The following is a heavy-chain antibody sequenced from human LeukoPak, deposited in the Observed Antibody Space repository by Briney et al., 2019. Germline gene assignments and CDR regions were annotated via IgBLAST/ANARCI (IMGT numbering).Heavy chain of an antibody. J-gene: IGHJ4*02. CDR3: ARGSSGSYYNSRFDY. Sequence: GGSLRLSCAASGFTFGSYAMSWVRQAPGKGVDWVSAISGSGGSTYYAGSVMGRFTTSRDNSKNTLYLEMNSLRGEDTAVYYCARGSSGSYYNSRFDYWGQGTLVTVSS. D-gene: IGHD3-10*01. CDR2: ISGSGGST. CDR1: GFTFGSYA. V-gene: IGHV3-23*01.